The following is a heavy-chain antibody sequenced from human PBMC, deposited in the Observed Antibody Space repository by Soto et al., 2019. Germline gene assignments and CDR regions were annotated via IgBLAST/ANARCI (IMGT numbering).Heavy chain of an antibody. CDR3: ARGFANFDA. Sequence: QVQLQESGPGLVKPSETLSLTCTVSGGSSRSGSYSWSWIRQPPGKGLEWLGYVSHTGRTGYNTPLKSRVPISMDTPKNQLSLDLDAVTAADTAVYLCARGFANFDAWGQGTLVTVAS. D-gene: IGHD3-3*01. CDR1: GGSSRSGSYS. J-gene: IGHJ4*02. V-gene: IGHV4-61*01. CDR2: VSHTGRT.